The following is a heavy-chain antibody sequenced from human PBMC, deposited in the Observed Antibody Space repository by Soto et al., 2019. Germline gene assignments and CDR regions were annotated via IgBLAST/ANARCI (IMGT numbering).Heavy chain of an antibody. CDR2: ISYDGSNK. J-gene: IGHJ4*02. D-gene: IGHD6-13*01. V-gene: IGHV3-30-3*01. CDR3: ARDQGSSWPID. CDR1: GFTFSSYA. Sequence: GGSLRLSCAASGFTFSSYAMHWVRQAPGKGLEWVAVISYDGSNKYYADSVKGRFTISRDNSRNTLYLQMNSLRAEDTAVYYCARDQGSSWPIDWGQGTLVTVSS.